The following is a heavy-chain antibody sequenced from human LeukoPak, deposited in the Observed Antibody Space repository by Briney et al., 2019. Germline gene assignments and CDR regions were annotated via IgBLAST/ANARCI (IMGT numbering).Heavy chain of an antibody. CDR3: ATTKVTTGP. CDR1: GFTFSSYS. CDR2: INGDGNSI. J-gene: IGHJ5*02. D-gene: IGHD4-17*01. V-gene: IGHV3-74*03. Sequence: GGSLRLSCAASGFTFSSYSMNWVRQAPGKGLVWVSRINGDGNSITYADSVKGRFIISRDNAKNTVYLQMNSLRVEDTAVYYCATTKVTTGPWGQGTLVTVSS.